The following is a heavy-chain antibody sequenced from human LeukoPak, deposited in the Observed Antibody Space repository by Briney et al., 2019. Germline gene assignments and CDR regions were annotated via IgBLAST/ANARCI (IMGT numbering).Heavy chain of an antibody. J-gene: IGHJ4*02. V-gene: IGHV3-30*18. D-gene: IGHD1-20*01. CDR2: MSNDGTNE. Sequence: GGSLRLSCAASGFTFRIYDMHWVRPAPGQGLGWGAVMSNDGTNEYYGDSVKGRFTISRDNSRNTLHLQMNSLRPDDTAVYYCAKSIRVIGTTALDYWGPGTLVTVSS. CDR1: GFTFRIYD. CDR3: AKSIRVIGTTALDY.